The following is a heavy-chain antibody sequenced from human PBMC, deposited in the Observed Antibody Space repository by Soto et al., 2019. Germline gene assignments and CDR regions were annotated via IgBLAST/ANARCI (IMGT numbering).Heavy chain of an antibody. CDR2: IDWDDDK. Sequence: GPTLVNPRQTLTLTCTFSGFSLTTPGMCVSWIRQPPGKALEWLAVIDWDDDKYYSTSLKTRLSISMDTSKNQVVLEMTNVAPVDTATYYCAHIRGAGAYYYYPMDVWGQGTTVTVSS. J-gene: IGHJ6*02. CDR3: AHIRGAGAYYYYPMDV. V-gene: IGHV2-70*12. CDR1: GFSLTTPGMC. D-gene: IGHD3-10*01.